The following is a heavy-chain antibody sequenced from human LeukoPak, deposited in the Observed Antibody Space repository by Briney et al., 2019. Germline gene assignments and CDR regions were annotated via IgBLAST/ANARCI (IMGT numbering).Heavy chain of an antibody. Sequence: ASVKVFCKASGYTFTGYYMHWVRQAPGQGLEWMGWINPNSGGTNYAQKFQGRVTMTRDTSISTAYMELSRLRSDDTAVYYCAVRSGLGYCSSTSCYRTYYYYYYMDVWGKGTTVTVSS. D-gene: IGHD2-2*01. J-gene: IGHJ6*03. CDR3: AVRSGLGYCSSTSCYRTYYYYYYMDV. CDR1: GYTFTGYY. V-gene: IGHV1-2*02. CDR2: INPNSGGT.